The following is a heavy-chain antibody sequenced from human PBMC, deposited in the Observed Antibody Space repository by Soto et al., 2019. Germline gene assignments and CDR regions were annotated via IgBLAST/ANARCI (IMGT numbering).Heavy chain of an antibody. CDR1: GGSFSGYY. Sequence: QVQLQQWGAGLLKPSETLSLTCAVYGGSFSGYYWTWIRQPPGTGLELIGEINHSGSTNYNPSLKSRVPISVDTSKNQFSLKLTSVTAADTAVYYCARDKITGLFDYWGQGTLVTVSS. CDR2: INHSGST. V-gene: IGHV4-34*01. CDR3: ARDKITGLFDY. D-gene: IGHD2-8*02. J-gene: IGHJ4*02.